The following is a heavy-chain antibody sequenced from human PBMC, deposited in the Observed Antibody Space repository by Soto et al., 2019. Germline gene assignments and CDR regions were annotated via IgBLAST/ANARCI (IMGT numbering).Heavy chain of an antibody. J-gene: IGHJ6*02. D-gene: IGHD2-15*01. V-gene: IGHV4-4*07. Sequence: KPSETLSLTCTVSGGSIKNYYWNWIRQPAGKGLEWIGRIYSSGSTNYNPSLKSRVTMLVDTSKSQFSLSLNSVTAADTAVYYCAGIGEDIYYGMDVWGQGTTVTVSS. CDR3: AGIGEDIYYGMDV. CDR1: GGSIKNYY. CDR2: IYSSGST.